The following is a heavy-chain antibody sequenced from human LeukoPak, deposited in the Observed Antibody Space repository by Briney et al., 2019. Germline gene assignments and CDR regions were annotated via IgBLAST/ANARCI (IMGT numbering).Heavy chain of an antibody. Sequence: GASLQISCKGSGYIFTSYWIGWVRQLPGKGLEWMGIIYPGDSDTRYSPSFQGQVTISADKSISTAYLQWSSLKASDTAMYYCASGGPTITDAFDIWGQGTMVTVSS. CDR2: IYPGDSDT. J-gene: IGHJ3*02. CDR3: ASGGPTITDAFDI. CDR1: GYIFTSYW. D-gene: IGHD1-14*01. V-gene: IGHV5-51*01.